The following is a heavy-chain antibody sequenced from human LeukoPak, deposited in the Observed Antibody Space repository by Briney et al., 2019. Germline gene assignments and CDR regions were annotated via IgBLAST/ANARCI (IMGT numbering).Heavy chain of an antibody. Sequence: ASVKVSCKASGGTFSSYAISWVRQAPGQGLEWMGGIIPIFGTANYAQKFQGRVTITTDESTSTAYMELSSLRSEDTAVYYCARARDFYDTSGYVRGFDSWGQGTPVTVSS. CDR2: IIPIFGTA. D-gene: IGHD3-22*01. J-gene: IGHJ4*02. CDR1: GGTFSSYA. V-gene: IGHV1-69*05. CDR3: ARARDFYDTSGYVRGFDS.